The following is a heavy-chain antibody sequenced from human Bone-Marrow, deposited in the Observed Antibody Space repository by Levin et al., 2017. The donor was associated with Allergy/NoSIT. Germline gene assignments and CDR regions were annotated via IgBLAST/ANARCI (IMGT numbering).Heavy chain of an antibody. CDR3: ARGPPLLRYFDWLLPDYYYYGMDV. D-gene: IGHD3-9*01. J-gene: IGHJ6*02. V-gene: IGHV4-59*01. CDR2: IYYSGST. Sequence: PSETLSLTCTVSGGSISSYYWSWIRQPPGKGLEWIGYIYYSGSTNYNPSLKSRVTISVDTSKNQFSLKLSSVTAADTAVYYCARGPPLLRYFDWLLPDYYYYGMDVWGQGTTVTVSS. CDR1: GGSISSYY.